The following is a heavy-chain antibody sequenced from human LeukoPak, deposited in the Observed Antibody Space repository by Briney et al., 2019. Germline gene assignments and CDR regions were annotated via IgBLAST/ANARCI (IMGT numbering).Heavy chain of an antibody. CDR3: AREYSGGGNAFDI. Sequence: PGGSLRLSCAASGFIVNSNYMTWVRQAPGKGLEWVSVIYSGGSTYYADSVKGRFTISRDDSKNTLYLQMNSLRAEDTAVYYCAREYSGGGNAFDIWGQGTMVTVSS. CDR2: IYSGGST. J-gene: IGHJ3*02. V-gene: IGHV3-53*01. D-gene: IGHD4-23*01. CDR1: GFIVNSNY.